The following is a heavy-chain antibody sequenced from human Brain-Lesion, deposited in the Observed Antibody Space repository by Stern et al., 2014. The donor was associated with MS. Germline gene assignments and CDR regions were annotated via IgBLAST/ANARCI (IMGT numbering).Heavy chain of an antibody. CDR1: GGAVSSGDRY. J-gene: IGHJ4*02. Sequence: VQLVESGPGLVKPSQTLSLTCPVSGGAVSSGDRYWSWIRQPPEKCLEWIGYISYSGNTYYNPSLESRVTISIDRSKNQFSLYLGAVTAGDTAGYYWARGAEVLRFFYPDYWGQGNRGTGSS. D-gene: IGHD3-3*01. CDR2: ISYSGNT. CDR3: ARGAEVLRFFYPDY. V-gene: IGHV4-30-4*08.